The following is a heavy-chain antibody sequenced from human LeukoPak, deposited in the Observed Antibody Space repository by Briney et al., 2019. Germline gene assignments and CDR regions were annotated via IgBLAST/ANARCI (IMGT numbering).Heavy chain of an antibody. CDR3: ARADTAMVFSEYYFDY. Sequence: ASVKVSCKASGYTFTSYYMHWVRQAPGQGLEWMGIINPSGGSTSYAQKFQGRVTMTRDTSTSTVYMELSSLRSEDTAVYYCARADTAMVFSEYYFDYWGQGTLVTVSS. CDR2: INPSGGST. CDR1: GYTFTSYY. V-gene: IGHV1-46*01. J-gene: IGHJ4*02. D-gene: IGHD5-18*01.